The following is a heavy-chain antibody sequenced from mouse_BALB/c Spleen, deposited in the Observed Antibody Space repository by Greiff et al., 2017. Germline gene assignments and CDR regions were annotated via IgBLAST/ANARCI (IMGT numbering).Heavy chain of an antibody. CDR1: GYTFTSYY. CDR2: INPSNGGT. J-gene: IGHJ1*01. Sequence: QVQLQQSGAELVKPGASVKLSCKASGYTFTSYYMYWVKQRPGQGLEWIGEINPSNGGTNFNEKFKSKATLTVDKSSSTAYMQLSSLTSEDSAVYYSTEARDFDVWGAGTTVTVSA. V-gene: IGHV1S81*02. CDR3: TEARDFDV.